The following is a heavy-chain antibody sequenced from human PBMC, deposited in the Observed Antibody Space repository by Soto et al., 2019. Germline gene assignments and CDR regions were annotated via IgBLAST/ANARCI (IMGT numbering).Heavy chain of an antibody. CDR2: DYYTGSN. CDR3: ARDRSTYGGGGTGEVKENWFDL. J-gene: IGHJ5*02. CDR1: GGSISHYC. D-gene: IGHD2-8*01. V-gene: IGHV4-59*13. Sequence: PSETLSVTCTVSGGSISHYCCSWIRKRPGKGLGWTAYDYYTGSNDYNPSIKSRLTMSVAKYKNQVTMKLNYEPTADTAVYYCARDRSTYGGGGTGEVKENWFDLWRAGPVVTV.